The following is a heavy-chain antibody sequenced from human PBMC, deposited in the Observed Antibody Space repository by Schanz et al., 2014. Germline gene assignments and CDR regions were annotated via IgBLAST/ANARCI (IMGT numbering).Heavy chain of an antibody. Sequence: QVQLVESGGGVVQPGGSLRLSCAASGFTFSNFAIHWVRQAPGKGLEWVAVISYDGSHKDYADSVKGRFTISRDNSKNTLYLQMNSLRAEDTAVYYCAKDIAPLAARPGYGMDVWGQGTTVTVSS. D-gene: IGHD6-13*01. CDR1: GFTFSNFA. J-gene: IGHJ6*02. CDR2: ISYDGSHK. CDR3: AKDIAPLAARPGYGMDV. V-gene: IGHV3-30*04.